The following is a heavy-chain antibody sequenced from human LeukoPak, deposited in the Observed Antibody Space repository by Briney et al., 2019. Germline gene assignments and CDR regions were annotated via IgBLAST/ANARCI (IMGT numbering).Heavy chain of an antibody. CDR3: ARGVVRYFDY. V-gene: IGHV3-21*01. CDR1: GFTFSGYS. CDR2: ISSSSSYI. J-gene: IGHJ4*02. D-gene: IGHD3-9*01. Sequence: SGGSLRLSCAASGFTFSGYSMNWVRQAPGKGLEWVSSISSSSSYIYYADSVKGRFTIFRDNAKNSLYLQMNSLRAEDTAVYYCARGVVRYFDYWGQGALVTVSS.